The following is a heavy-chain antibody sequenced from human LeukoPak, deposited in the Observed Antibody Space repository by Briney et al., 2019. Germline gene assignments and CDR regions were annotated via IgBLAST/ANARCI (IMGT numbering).Heavy chain of an antibody. CDR2: IYYSGST. V-gene: IGHV4-31*03. Sequence: PSETLSLTCTVSGASVSGGGYYWSWIRQHPGKGLEWIGYIYYSGSTYYNPSLKSRVTISEDTSKNQFSLKLSSVTAADTAVYYCARGRGYSGYDSYYFDYWGQGTLVTVSS. CDR3: ARGRGYSGYDSYYFDY. D-gene: IGHD5-12*01. J-gene: IGHJ4*02. CDR1: GASVSGGGYY.